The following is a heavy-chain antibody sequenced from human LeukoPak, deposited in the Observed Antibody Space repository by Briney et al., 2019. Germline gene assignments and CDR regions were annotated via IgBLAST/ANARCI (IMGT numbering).Heavy chain of an antibody. CDR2: ISGGGGST. D-gene: IGHD1-26*01. CDR1: GFTFSGYM. J-gene: IGHJ4*02. CDR3: AKGGKWDVTPFDY. V-gene: IGHV3-23*01. Sequence: GGSLRLSCVVSGFTFSGYMMNWVRQAPGKGLEWVSTISGGGGSTYYADSVKGRFTISRDNSKNTLYLQVNSLRAEDTAVYYCAKGGKWDVTPFDYWGQGTLVTVSS.